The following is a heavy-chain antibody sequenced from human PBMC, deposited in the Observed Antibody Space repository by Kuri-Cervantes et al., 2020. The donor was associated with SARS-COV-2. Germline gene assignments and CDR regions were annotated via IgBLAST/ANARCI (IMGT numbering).Heavy chain of an antibody. Sequence: GESLKISCEASGFTFSSCAMHWVRQAPGKGLEWVAVISYDGSNKYYADSVKGRFTISRDDSKNTLYLQMNSLRAEDTAVYYCARGGYYYMDVWGKGTTVTVSS. J-gene: IGHJ6*03. CDR1: GFTFSSCA. CDR2: ISYDGSNK. V-gene: IGHV3-30-3*01. CDR3: ARGGYYYMDV.